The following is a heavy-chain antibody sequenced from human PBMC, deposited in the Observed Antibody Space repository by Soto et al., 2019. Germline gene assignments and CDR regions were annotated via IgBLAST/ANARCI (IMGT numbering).Heavy chain of an antibody. V-gene: IGHV4-30-4*08. Sequence: SETLSLTCTVSGGAISSGDYYWSWIRQPPGKGLEWIGYIYYSGSTYYNPSLKSRVTISVDTSKNQFSLKLSSVTAADTAVYYCARGIGYDSSGYYYLGHAFDIWGQGTMVTVSS. CDR1: GGAISSGDYY. CDR3: ARGIGYDSSGYYYLGHAFDI. CDR2: IYYSGST. J-gene: IGHJ3*02. D-gene: IGHD3-22*01.